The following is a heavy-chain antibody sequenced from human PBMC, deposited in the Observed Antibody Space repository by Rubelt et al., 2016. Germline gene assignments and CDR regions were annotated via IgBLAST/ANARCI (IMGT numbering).Heavy chain of an antibody. Sequence: QVQLQESGPGLVKPSQTLSLTCTVSGGSIHSGGYYWSWFRQHPGKGLAWIGSIYYRGSTFYNPSLESRVTMSVDTSKNQFSLKQTSVTAADTAVYYWARHQTSSWFDPWGQGTLVTVSS. CDR3: ARHQTSSWFDP. CDR2: IYYRGST. CDR1: GGSIHSGGYY. V-gene: IGHV4-39*01. J-gene: IGHJ5*02.